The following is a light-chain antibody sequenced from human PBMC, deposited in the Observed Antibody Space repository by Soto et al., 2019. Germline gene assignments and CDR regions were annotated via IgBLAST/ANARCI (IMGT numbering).Light chain of an antibody. CDR2: EVS. J-gene: IGLJ1*01. CDR1: SSDVGGYHY. CDR3: SSYAGSNNYV. V-gene: IGLV2-8*01. Sequence: QSALTQPPSASGSPGQSVTISCTGTSSDVGGYHYVSWFQQHPGKAPKLLIYEVSKRPSGVPDRFSGFKSGNTAFLTVSGLQAEDEADYYCSSYAGSNNYVFGTGTKLTVL.